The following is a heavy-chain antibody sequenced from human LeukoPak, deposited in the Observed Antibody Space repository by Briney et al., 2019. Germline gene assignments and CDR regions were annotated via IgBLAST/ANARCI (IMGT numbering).Heavy chain of an antibody. V-gene: IGHV3-7*01. CDR1: GFTFSSYW. J-gene: IGHJ4*02. CDR2: IRQDGSEK. CDR3: ARVPYFYDSSPPDY. Sequence: GGSLRLSCAASGFTFSSYWMSWVRQAPGKGLEWVANIRQDGSEKYYVDSVKGRFTISRDNAKNSLYLQMNSLRAEDTAVYYCARVPYFYDSSPPDYWGQGTLVTVSS. D-gene: IGHD3-22*01.